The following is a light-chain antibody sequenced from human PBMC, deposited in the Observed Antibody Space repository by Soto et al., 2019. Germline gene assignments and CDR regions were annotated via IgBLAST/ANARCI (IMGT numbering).Light chain of an antibody. V-gene: IGLV2-11*01. CDR2: DVT. CDR1: NSDVGTYNY. Sequence: QSALTQPRSVSGSPGQSVTISCTGTNSDVGTYNYVSWYQQHAGKAPKLIIYDVTKRPSGVPDRFSGSKSGNTASLIISGLQAADEAEYYCCCCSYAGSSSFRVLFGGGTQLTVL. J-gene: IGLJ2*01. CDR3: CSYAGSSSFRVL.